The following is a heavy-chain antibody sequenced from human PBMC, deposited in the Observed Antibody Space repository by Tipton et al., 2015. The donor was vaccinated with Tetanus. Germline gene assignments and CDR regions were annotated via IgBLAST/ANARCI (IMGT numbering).Heavy chain of an antibody. CDR3: ARKWDIVAVSAANYYGLDV. CDR2: IIPIFGTA. CDR1: GGTFSNYA. Sequence: QSGPEVKKPGSSVKVSCKASGGTFSNYAISWVRQAPGQGLEWMGGIIPIFGTAKYAQKFQGRVTITADESTSTAYMELSSLRSEDTAVYYCARKWDIVAVSAANYYGLDVWGQGTTVPVSS. J-gene: IGHJ6*02. V-gene: IGHV1-69*01. D-gene: IGHD2-2*01.